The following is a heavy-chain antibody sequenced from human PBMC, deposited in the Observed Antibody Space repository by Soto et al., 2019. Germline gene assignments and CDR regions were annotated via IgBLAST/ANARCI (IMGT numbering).Heavy chain of an antibody. CDR3: ARIISGVENWNYARPTDDY. Sequence: SVKVSCKASGGTFSSYAISWVRQAPGQGLEWMGGIIPIFGTANYAQKFQGRVTITADESTSTAYMELSSLRSEDTAVYYCARIISGVENWNYARPTDDYWGQGTLVTVSS. V-gene: IGHV1-69*13. CDR1: GGTFSSYA. J-gene: IGHJ4*02. CDR2: IIPIFGTA. D-gene: IGHD1-7*01.